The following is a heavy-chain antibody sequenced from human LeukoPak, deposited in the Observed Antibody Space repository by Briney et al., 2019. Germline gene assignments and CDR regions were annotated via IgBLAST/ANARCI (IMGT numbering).Heavy chain of an antibody. CDR1: GGSFSGYY. CDR3: ARAVGWYMGAIDY. Sequence: SETLSLTCAVHGGSFSGYYWSWIRQPPGKGLGWIGEINHSGSTNYNPSLKSRVTISVDTSKNQFSLKLSSVTAADTAVYYCARAVGWYMGAIDYWGQGTLVTVSS. V-gene: IGHV4-34*01. D-gene: IGHD6-19*01. CDR2: INHSGST. J-gene: IGHJ4*02.